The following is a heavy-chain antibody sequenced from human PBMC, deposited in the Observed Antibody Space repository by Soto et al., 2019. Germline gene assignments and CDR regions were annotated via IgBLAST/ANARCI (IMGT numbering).Heavy chain of an antibody. CDR3: ATSTYDDFWSGSY. Sequence: SETLSLTCTVSGGSISSGGYYWNWIRQHPEKGLEWIAYIYYSGTTYYNPSLKSRVTISVDTSISTAYMELSRLRSDDTATYFCATSTYDDFWSGSYWGQGTLVTVSS. CDR2: IYYSGTT. J-gene: IGHJ4*02. CDR1: GGSISSGGYY. D-gene: IGHD3-3*01. V-gene: IGHV4-31*03.